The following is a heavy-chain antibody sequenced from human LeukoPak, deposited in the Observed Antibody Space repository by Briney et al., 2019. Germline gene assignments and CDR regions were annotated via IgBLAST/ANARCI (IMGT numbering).Heavy chain of an antibody. J-gene: IGHJ4*02. CDR3: ARIGPTVTSLN. Sequence: GGSLRLSCAASGFTFSSYWMHGVRQAPGKGLVWVSRINTDGSSTSYADSVKGRFTISRDNAKNTLYLQMNSLRAEDTAVYYCARIGPTVTSLNWGQGTLVTVSS. D-gene: IGHD4-17*01. CDR2: INTDGSST. V-gene: IGHV3-74*01. CDR1: GFTFSSYW.